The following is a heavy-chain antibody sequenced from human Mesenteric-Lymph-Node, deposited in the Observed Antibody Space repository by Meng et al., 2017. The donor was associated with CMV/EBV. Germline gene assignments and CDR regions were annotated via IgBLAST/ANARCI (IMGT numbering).Heavy chain of an antibody. J-gene: IGHJ6*02. CDR1: GFTFSTYS. CDR3: AREGTPRSGYVDYGMDV. CDR2: ISSSSSTI. D-gene: IGHD3-22*01. V-gene: IGHV3-48*04. Sequence: GESLKISCAASGFTFSTYSMNWVRQAPGKGLEWVSFISSSSSTIYYADSVKGRFTISRDNAKNSLYLQMDSLRGDDTAVYYCAREGTPRSGYVDYGMDVWGQGTTVTVSS.